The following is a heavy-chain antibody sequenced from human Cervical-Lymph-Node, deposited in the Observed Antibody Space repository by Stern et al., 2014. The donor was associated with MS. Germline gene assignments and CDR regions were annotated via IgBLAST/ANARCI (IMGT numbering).Heavy chain of an antibody. Sequence: QVQLGQAGAEVKKPGASVKVSCMASGYSFTSYFINWVRQAPGQRLEWMGIINPSAGNTNYAQKFQGRVVMTSDTSTGTVYMELSSLRSEDTAVYYCARDEGADYWGQGTLVTVSS. CDR2: INPSAGNT. CDR1: GYSFTSYF. CDR3: ARDEGADY. V-gene: IGHV1-46*01. J-gene: IGHJ4*02.